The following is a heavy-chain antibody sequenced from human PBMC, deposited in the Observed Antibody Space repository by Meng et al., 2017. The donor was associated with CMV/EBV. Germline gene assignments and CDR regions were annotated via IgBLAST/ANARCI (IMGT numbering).Heavy chain of an antibody. CDR2: ISGSGGST. V-gene: IGHV3-23*01. D-gene: IGHD3-3*01. CDR1: GFTFSSYA. CDR3: AKDPPYYDFWSGPTP. Sequence: GESLKISCAASGFTFSSYATSWVRQAPGKGLEWVSAISGSGGSTYYADSVKGRFTISRDNSKNTLYLQMNSLRAEDTAVYYCAKDPPYYDFWSGPTPWGQGTLVTVSS. J-gene: IGHJ4*02.